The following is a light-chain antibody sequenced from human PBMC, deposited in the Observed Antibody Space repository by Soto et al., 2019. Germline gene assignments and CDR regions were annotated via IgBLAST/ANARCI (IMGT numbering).Light chain of an antibody. CDR2: AAS. V-gene: IGKV1-27*01. CDR3: QKYSSVPV. CDR1: QGIRNF. J-gene: IGKJ3*01. Sequence: DIQMTQSPTSLSASVGDRVTITCRASQGIRNFVAWYQQQPGTAPKLLIYAASTLQSGVPSRFSGSGSGTAFTLTINSLQPDDVATYSCQKYSSVPVFGPGTKVEIK.